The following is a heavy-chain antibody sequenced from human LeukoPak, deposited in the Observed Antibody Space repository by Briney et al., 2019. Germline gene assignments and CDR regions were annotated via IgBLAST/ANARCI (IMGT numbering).Heavy chain of an antibody. V-gene: IGHV4-61*08. CDR3: ARAKEFYDSSGYFY. Sequence: SETLSLTCTVSGGSVSNGAYYWGWIRPPPGQGLEWVGYIYYSGITNYNPSLKSRVTISVDTSKNQFSLKLSSVTAADTAVYYCARAKEFYDSSGYFYWGQGTLVTVSS. CDR2: IYYSGIT. CDR1: GGSVSNGAYY. J-gene: IGHJ4*02. D-gene: IGHD3-22*01.